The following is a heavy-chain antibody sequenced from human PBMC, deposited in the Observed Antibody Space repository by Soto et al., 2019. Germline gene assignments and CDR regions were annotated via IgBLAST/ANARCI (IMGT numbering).Heavy chain of an antibody. CDR1: GFTVTDIY. D-gene: IGHD2-15*01. CDR3: AREPRYCSGGSCSIMGAAFDI. Sequence: EVQLVESGGGLVQPGGSLRLSCVASGFTVTDIYMNWVRQAPGKGLEWVSVIYKDFTDYADFVRGRFSVSTDTSKNALYLQLDTLRAEDTAVYYCAREPRYCSGGSCSIMGAAFDIWGQGAMVTVSS. CDR2: IYKDFT. V-gene: IGHV3-66*01. J-gene: IGHJ3*02.